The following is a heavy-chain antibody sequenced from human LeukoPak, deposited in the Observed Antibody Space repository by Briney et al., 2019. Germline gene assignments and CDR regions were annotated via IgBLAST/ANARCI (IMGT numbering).Heavy chain of an antibody. V-gene: IGHV3-21*01. CDR1: GLTFSSYN. D-gene: IGHD6-13*01. J-gene: IGHJ5*02. Sequence: GGSLRLSCAASGLTFSSYNMNWVRQAPGKGLEWVSSISSSSSYIYYADSMKGRFTISRDNAKSSVYLQMNSLRAEDTAAYYCAGGYSSSWYTFDPWGQGTLVTVSS. CDR3: AGGYSSSWYTFDP. CDR2: ISSSSSYI.